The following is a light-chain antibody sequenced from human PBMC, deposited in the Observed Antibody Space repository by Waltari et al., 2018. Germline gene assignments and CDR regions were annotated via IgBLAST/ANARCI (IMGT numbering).Light chain of an antibody. CDR1: QSVDYK. J-gene: IGKJ4*01. CDR2: DIS. Sequence: EVVMTQSPATLSVSPWERATLFCRTSQSVDYKLAWYQHKPGQAPRLLIYDISPRIPGIPARFSGGGSGTLFTLTISSLQSEDFAVYYCQQYDSWPQTFGGGTKVEIK. CDR3: QQYDSWPQT. V-gene: IGKV3-15*01.